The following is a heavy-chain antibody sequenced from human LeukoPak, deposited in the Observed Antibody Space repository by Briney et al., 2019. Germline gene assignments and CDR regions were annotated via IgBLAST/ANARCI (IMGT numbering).Heavy chain of an antibody. CDR1: GDSVSSNSAA. CDR2: TYYRSKWYN. Sequence: SQTLSLTCAISGDSVSSNSAAWNWIRQSPSRGLEWLGRTYYRSKWYNDYAVSVKSRITINPDTPKNQFSLQLNSVTPEDTAVYYCARDSPCCSGVSCYSGIDSWGQGTLVTVSS. CDR3: ARDSPCCSGVSCYSGIDS. D-gene: IGHD2-15*01. J-gene: IGHJ4*02. V-gene: IGHV6-1*01.